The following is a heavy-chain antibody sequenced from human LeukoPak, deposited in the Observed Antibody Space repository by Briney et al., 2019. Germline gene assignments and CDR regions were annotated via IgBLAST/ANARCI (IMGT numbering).Heavy chain of an antibody. CDR3: ARERPDSSGWD. CDR2: IKQDGSHK. J-gene: IGHJ4*02. CDR1: GGSISSYY. D-gene: IGHD6-19*01. Sequence: ETLSLTCTVSGGSISSYYWSWIRQPPGKGLEWVANIKQDGSHKNYADSVKGRFTISRDNAKNSLYLQMNSLRVEDTAVYYCARERPDSSGWDWGQGTLVTVSS. V-gene: IGHV3-7*01.